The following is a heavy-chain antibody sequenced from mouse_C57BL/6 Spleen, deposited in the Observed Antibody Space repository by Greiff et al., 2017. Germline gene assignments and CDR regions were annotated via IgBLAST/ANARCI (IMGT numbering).Heavy chain of an antibody. CDR2: ISSGSSTI. CDR3: AIIYYDYTYAMDY. V-gene: IGHV5-17*01. Sequence: EVQRVESGGGLVKPGGSLKLSCAASGFTFSDYGMHWVRQAPEKGLEWVAYISSGSSTIYYADTVKGRFTISRDNAKNTLFLQMTSLRSEDTAMYYCAIIYYDYTYAMDYWGQGTSVTVSS. D-gene: IGHD2-4*01. CDR1: GFTFSDYG. J-gene: IGHJ4*01.